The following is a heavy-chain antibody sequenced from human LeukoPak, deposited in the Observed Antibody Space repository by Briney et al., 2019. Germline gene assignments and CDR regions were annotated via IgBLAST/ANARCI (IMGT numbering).Heavy chain of an antibody. D-gene: IGHD3-22*01. J-gene: IGHJ4*02. CDR2: IIPIFGTA. Sequence: SVKVSCKASGGTFSSYAISWVRQAPGQGLEWMGGIIPIFGTANYAQKFQGRVTITTDESTSTAYMELSSLRSEDTAVYYCAGDAGSDSSGYYHFDYWGQGTLVTVSS. CDR3: AGDAGSDSSGYYHFDY. CDR1: GGTFSSYA. V-gene: IGHV1-69*05.